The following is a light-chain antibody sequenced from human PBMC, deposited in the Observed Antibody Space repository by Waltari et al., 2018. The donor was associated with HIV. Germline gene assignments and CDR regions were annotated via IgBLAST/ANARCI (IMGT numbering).Light chain of an antibody. J-gene: IGLJ3*02. CDR3: AAWDDSLSGKGV. Sequence: QSVLTQPPSASGTPGQRVTIPCYGSSSNIGSNYVYWYQQLPGTAPKLLLYRNNKRPSGVPDRFSGSKSGTSASLAISGLRSEDEADYYCAAWDDSLSGKGVFGGGTKLTVL. V-gene: IGLV1-47*01. CDR1: SSNIGSNY. CDR2: RNN.